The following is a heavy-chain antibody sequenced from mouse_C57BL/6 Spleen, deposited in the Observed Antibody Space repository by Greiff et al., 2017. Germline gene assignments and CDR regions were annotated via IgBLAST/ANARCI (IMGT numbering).Heavy chain of an antibody. CDR3: ARSPGSSGYDY. Sequence: QVQLQQPGAELVRPGSSVKLSCKASGYTFTSYWMHWVKQRPIQGLEWIGNIDPSDSETHYNQKFKDKATLTVDKSSSTAYMQLSSLTSEDSAVYYCARSPGSSGYDYWGQGTTLTVSS. CDR2: IDPSDSET. V-gene: IGHV1-52*01. D-gene: IGHD3-2*02. J-gene: IGHJ2*01. CDR1: GYTFTSYW.